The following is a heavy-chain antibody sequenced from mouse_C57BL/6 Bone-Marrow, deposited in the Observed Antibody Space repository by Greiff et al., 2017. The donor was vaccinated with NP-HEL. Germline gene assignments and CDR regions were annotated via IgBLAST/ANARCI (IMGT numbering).Heavy chain of an antibody. CDR3: AREGGLRRRTYAMDY. CDR1: GFTFSDYY. CDR2: INYDGSST. D-gene: IGHD2-4*01. Sequence: EVNVVESEGGLVQPGSSMKLSCTTSGFTFSDYYMAWVRQVPEKGLDWVANINYDGSSTYYLDSLKSRFIISRDNAKNILYPQMSSLKSEDTATYYCAREGGLRRRTYAMDYWGQGTSVTVSS. V-gene: IGHV5-16*01. J-gene: IGHJ4*01.